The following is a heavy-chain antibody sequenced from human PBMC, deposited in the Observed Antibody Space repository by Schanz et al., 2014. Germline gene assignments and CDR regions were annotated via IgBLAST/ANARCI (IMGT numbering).Heavy chain of an antibody. CDR1: GGTLQSYT. V-gene: IGHV1-18*01. CDR2: VSAYSGNT. J-gene: IGHJ3*01. CDR3: ARRELGPSNYDTLTALYDAFDV. D-gene: IGHD3-9*01. Sequence: QVQLVQSGAEVKKPGSSVKVSCKASGGTLQSYTFSWVRQAPGQGLEWMGWVSAYSGNTNYAQKFQGRVTMTTDTSTSTAYMELRSLRSDDTAVYYCARRELGPSNYDTLTALYDAFDVWGQGTMVTVSS.